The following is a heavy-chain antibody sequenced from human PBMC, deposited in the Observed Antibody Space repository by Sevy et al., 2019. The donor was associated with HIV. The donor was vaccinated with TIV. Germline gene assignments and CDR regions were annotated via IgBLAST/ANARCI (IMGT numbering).Heavy chain of an antibody. CDR1: GFMFSSYA. V-gene: IGHV3-23*01. CDR2: VSGSGAST. Sequence: GGSLRLSCAASGFMFSSYAMSWVRQAPGKGLEWVSSVSGSGASTYYADSVKGRFTISRDNSKNTLYLQMSSLRVEDTAVYYCAKNPSEGSYYYMVVWGKGTTVTASS. J-gene: IGHJ6*03. CDR3: AKNPSEGSYYYMVV.